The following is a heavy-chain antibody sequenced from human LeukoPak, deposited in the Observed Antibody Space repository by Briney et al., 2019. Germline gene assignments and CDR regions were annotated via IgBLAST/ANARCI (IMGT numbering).Heavy chain of an antibody. D-gene: IGHD3-9*01. CDR3: ARSNYDILTGYQDWFDP. CDR1: EYSFTSYW. J-gene: IGHJ5*02. Sequence: RGESLKISCKGSEYSFTSYWIGWVRQMPGKGLEWMGIIYPGDSDTRYSPSFQGQVTISADKSISTAYLQWSSLKASDTAMYYCARSNYDILTGYQDWFDPWGQGTLVTVSS. CDR2: IYPGDSDT. V-gene: IGHV5-51*01.